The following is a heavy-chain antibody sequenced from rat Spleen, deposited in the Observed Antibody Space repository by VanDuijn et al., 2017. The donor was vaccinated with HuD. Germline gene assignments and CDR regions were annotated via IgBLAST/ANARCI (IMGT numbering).Heavy chain of an antibody. CDR2: ISAGGDDT. D-gene: IGHD1-12*02. J-gene: IGHJ2*01. CDR1: GFIFSNYY. CDR3: ARQFYYYDGFDY. Sequence: EVQLVESGGGLVQPGRSLKLSCAASGFIFSNYYMAWVRQAPTKGLEWVAYISAGGDDTYYRYSVKGRFTISRDNAQSSLYLQMDSLRSEDTATYYCARQFYYYDGFDYWGQGVMVTVSS. V-gene: IGHV5-25*01.